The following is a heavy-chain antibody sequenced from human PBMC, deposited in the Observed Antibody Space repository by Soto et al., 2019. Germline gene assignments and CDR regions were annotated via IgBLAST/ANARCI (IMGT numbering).Heavy chain of an antibody. CDR2: ISAHTGSS. J-gene: IGHJ3*01. D-gene: IGHD3-22*01. Sequence: QVQLVQSGAEVKKPGASVKVSCKASGYTFTSSGMSWGRQAPEQGLEGMGWISAHTGSSEYAQRFQGSVTMTTDRSTSTAYMELRSLRSDDTAVYYCARAFFYQGSDSRGYSFDAFDFWGPGTLVTVSS. CDR3: ARAFFYQGSDSRGYSFDAFDF. V-gene: IGHV1-18*01. CDR1: GYTFTSSG.